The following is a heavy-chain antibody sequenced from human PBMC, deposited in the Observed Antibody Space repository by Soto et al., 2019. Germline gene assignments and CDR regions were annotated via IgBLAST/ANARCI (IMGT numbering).Heavy chain of an antibody. D-gene: IGHD3-22*01. V-gene: IGHV4-34*01. CDR3: ARVQNYYASSGYAY. Sequence: XDTLSLTGAVYGLSFSGYYWSWIRPPPGKGLEWIGEINHSGSTNYNPSLKSRVTISVDTSKSQFSLKLSSVTAADTAVYYCARVQNYYASSGYAYWGQGALVTVS. CDR1: GLSFSGYY. CDR2: INHSGST. J-gene: IGHJ1*01.